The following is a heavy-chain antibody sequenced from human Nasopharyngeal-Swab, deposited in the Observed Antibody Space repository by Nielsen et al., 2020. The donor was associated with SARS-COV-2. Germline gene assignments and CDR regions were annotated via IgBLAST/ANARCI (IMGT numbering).Heavy chain of an antibody. J-gene: IGHJ4*02. D-gene: IGHD2/OR15-2a*01. Sequence: GESLKISCAASGFTFSPYWMTWVRQAPGKGLKWVANVKQDGTEKYFVDSVKGRFTISRDNAKNSLYLHMNSLRAEDTAVYYCARDEILDYWGQGTLVTVSS. CDR1: GFTFSPYW. CDR3: ARDEILDY. CDR2: VKQDGTEK. V-gene: IGHV3-7*01.